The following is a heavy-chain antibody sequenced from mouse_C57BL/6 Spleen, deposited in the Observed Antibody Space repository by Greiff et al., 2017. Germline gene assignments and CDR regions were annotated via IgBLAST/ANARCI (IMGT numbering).Heavy chain of an antibody. CDR1: GYTFTSYW. V-gene: IGHV1-64*01. D-gene: IGHD1-1*01. Sequence: QVQLQQPGAELVKPGASVKLSCKASGYTFTSYWMHWVKQRPGQGLEWIGMIHPNRGSTNYNEKFKSKATLTVDKSSSTAYMQLSSLTSEDAAVYYCARADYGSITAWFAYWGQGTLVTVSA. CDR3: ARADYGSITAWFAY. J-gene: IGHJ3*01. CDR2: IHPNRGST.